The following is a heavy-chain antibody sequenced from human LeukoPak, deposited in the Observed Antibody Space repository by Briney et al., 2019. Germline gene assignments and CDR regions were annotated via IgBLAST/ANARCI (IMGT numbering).Heavy chain of an antibody. CDR2: IIPIFGTA. V-gene: IGHV1-69*05. Sequence: GASVKVSCKASGGTFSSYAISWVRQAPGQGLEWMGRIIPIFGTANYAQKFQGRVTITTDESTSTAYMELSSLRSQDTAVYYCARARCDDPLYQPMCDHYYMDVWGKGTTVTVSS. J-gene: IGHJ6*03. CDR1: GGTFSSYA. CDR3: ARARCDDPLYQPMCDHYYMDV. D-gene: IGHD2-2*01.